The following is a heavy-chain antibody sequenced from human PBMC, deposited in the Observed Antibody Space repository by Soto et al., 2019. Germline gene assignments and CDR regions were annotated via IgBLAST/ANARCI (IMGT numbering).Heavy chain of an antibody. CDR2: ISGSGGST. V-gene: IGHV3-23*01. CDR3: AKDETMIVVVILDY. Sequence: GGSLRLSCAASGFTFSSYAMSWVRQAPGKGLEWVSAISGSGGSTYYADSVKGRFTISRDNSKNTLYLQMNILRAEDTAVYYCAKDETMIVVVILDYWGQGTLVTVSS. CDR1: GFTFSSYA. D-gene: IGHD3-22*01. J-gene: IGHJ4*02.